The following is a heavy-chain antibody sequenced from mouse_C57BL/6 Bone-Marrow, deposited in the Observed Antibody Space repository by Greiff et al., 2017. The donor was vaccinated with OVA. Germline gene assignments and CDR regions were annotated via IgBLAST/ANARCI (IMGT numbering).Heavy chain of an antibody. Sequence: EVQLQQSGPELVKPGASVKIPCKASGYTFTDYNMDWVKQSHGKSLEWIGDISPNNGGTIYNQKFKGKATLTVDKSSSTAYMELRSLTSEDTAVYYCARSGGYPYAMDYWGQGTSVTVSS. CDR1: GYTFTDYN. CDR2: ISPNNGGT. D-gene: IGHD3-1*01. CDR3: ARSGGYPYAMDY. J-gene: IGHJ4*01. V-gene: IGHV1-18*01.